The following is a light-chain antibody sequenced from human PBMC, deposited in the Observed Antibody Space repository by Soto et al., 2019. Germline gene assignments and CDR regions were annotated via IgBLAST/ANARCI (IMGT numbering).Light chain of an antibody. CDR3: QQYYNSPT. Sequence: IVMTQSPATLSVSPGERATLSCRASQSVSSNLAWYQQKPGQAPRLLIYGASTRATGIPARFSGSGPGTDFTLTISSLQSEDFAVYFCQQYYNSPTFGQGTKVDIK. V-gene: IGKV3-15*01. J-gene: IGKJ1*01. CDR1: QSVSSN. CDR2: GAS.